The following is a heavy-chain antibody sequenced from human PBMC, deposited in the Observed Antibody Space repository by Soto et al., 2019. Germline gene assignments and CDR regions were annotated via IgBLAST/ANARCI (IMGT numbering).Heavy chain of an antibody. CDR2: IHYSGTT. CDR3: ARAPGDGTAYPIWHFDL. V-gene: IGHV4-30-4*01. CDR1: GGSINNGDSF. Sequence: QVQLQESGPGLLKPSQTLSLTCTVSGGSINNGDSFWSWIRQAPGKGLEWIGHIHYSGTTFYNPSLKSRLTISIDTSKFQFSLNLPSVTAADTAIYYCARAPGDGTAYPIWHFDLWGRGTLVTVSS. D-gene: IGHD3-16*01. J-gene: IGHJ2*01.